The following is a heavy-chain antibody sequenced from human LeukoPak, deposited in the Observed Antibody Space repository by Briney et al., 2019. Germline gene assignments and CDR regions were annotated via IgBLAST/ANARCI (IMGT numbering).Heavy chain of an antibody. CDR1: GGSFSGYY. D-gene: IGHD6-19*01. Sequence: SETLSLTCAVYGGSFSGYYWGWIRQPPGKGLEWIGEINHSGSTNYNPSLKSRVTISVDTSKNQFSLKLSSVTAADTAVYYCARRGSGWDYYYYYYYMDVWGKGTTVTISS. J-gene: IGHJ6*03. V-gene: IGHV4-34*01. CDR3: ARRGSGWDYYYYYYYMDV. CDR2: INHSGST.